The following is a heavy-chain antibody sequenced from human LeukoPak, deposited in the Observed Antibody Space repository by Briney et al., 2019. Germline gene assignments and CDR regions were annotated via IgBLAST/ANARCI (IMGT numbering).Heavy chain of an antibody. CDR3: ARTPPPPLKGVVYYYYGMDV. D-gene: IGHD3-3*01. V-gene: IGHV3-33*01. CDR1: GFTFSSYG. J-gene: IGHJ6*02. CDR2: IWYDGSNK. Sequence: QPGRSLRLSCAASGFTFSSYGMHWVRQAPGKGLEWVAVIWYDGSNKYYADSVKGRFTISRDNSKNTLYLQMNGLRAEDTAVYYCARTPPPPLKGVVYYYYGMDVWGQGTTVTVSS.